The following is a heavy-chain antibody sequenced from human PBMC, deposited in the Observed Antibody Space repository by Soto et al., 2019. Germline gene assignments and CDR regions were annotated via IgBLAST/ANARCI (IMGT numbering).Heavy chain of an antibody. V-gene: IGHV4-59*01. Sequence: SETLSLTCTVSGGSISSYYWSWIRQPPGKGLEWIGYIYYSGSTNYNPSLKSRVTISVDTSKNQFSLKLSSVTAADTAVYYCARDLASMGYYYYYGMDVWGQGTTVTV. CDR1: GGSISSYY. CDR3: ARDLASMGYYYYYGMDV. D-gene: IGHD3-10*01. J-gene: IGHJ6*02. CDR2: IYYSGST.